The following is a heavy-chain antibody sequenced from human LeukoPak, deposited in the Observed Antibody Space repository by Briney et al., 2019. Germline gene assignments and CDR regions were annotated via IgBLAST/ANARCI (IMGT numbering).Heavy chain of an antibody. CDR2: ISGSGGST. V-gene: IGHV3-23*01. CDR1: GFTFSSYA. CDR3: AKVEAARPGGHLVG. J-gene: IGHJ4*02. D-gene: IGHD6-6*01. Sequence: GGSLRLSYAASGFTFSSYAMSWVRQAPGKGLEWVSAISGSGGSTYYADSVKGRFTISRDYSKNTLYLQMNSLRAEDTAVYYCAKVEAARPGGHLVGWGQGTLVTVSS.